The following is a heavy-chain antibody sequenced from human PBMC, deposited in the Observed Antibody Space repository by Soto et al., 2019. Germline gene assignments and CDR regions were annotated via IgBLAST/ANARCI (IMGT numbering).Heavy chain of an antibody. CDR3: AADLRYDSSGYYLYNWFDP. D-gene: IGHD3-22*01. V-gene: IGHV1-58*01. CDR2: IVVGSGNT. Sequence: ASVKVSCKASGFTFTSSAVQWVRQARGQRLEWIGWIVVGSGNTNYAQKFQERVTITRDMSTSTAYMELSSLRSEDTAVYYCAADLRYDSSGYYLYNWFDPWGQGTLVTVSS. CDR1: GFTFTSSA. J-gene: IGHJ5*02.